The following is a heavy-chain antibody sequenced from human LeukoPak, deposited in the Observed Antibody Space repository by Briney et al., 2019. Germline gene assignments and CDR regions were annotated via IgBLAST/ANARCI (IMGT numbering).Heavy chain of an antibody. CDR2: INHSGST. D-gene: IGHD3-22*01. J-gene: IGHJ4*02. Sequence: PSETLSLTCAVYGGSFSGYYWSWIRQPPGKGLEWIGEINHSGSTNYNPSLKSRVTISVDTSKNQFSLKLSSVTAADTAVYYCARRRSQYYYDSSGYSRGYFDYWGQGTLVTVSS. CDR1: GGSFSGYY. V-gene: IGHV4-34*01. CDR3: ARRRSQYYYDSSGYSRGYFDY.